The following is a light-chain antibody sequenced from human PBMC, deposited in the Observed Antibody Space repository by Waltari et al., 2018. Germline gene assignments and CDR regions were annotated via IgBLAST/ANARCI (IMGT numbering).Light chain of an antibody. CDR1: ELPRKY. Sequence: YELTQPPSLSVSPGQTARITCPGHELPRKYAYWFQQKSGQAPRLVMYEDTKRPSGIPERFSGSSSGTVATVTITGAQVDDEADYYCYSSDSTGLRVFGGGTTVVVL. V-gene: IGLV3-10*01. CDR2: EDT. CDR3: YSSDSTGLRV. J-gene: IGLJ1*01.